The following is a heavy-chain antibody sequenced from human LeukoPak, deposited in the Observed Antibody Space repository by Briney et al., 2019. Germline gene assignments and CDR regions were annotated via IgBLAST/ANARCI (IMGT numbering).Heavy chain of an antibody. CDR1: GFTFSSYA. CDR3: ASQPRSGYCSGGSCYRYYMDV. CDR2: ISGSGGST. V-gene: IGHV3-23*01. D-gene: IGHD2-15*01. J-gene: IGHJ6*03. Sequence: GGSLRLSCAASGFTFSSYAMSWVRQAPGKGLEWVSAISGSGGSTYYADSVKGGFTISRDNAKNSLYLQMNSLRAEDTAVYYRASQPRSGYCSGGSCYRYYMDVWGKGTTVTISS.